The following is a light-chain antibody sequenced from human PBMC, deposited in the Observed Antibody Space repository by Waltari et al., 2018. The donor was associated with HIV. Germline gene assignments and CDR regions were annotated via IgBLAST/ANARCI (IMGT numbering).Light chain of an antibody. CDR1: LSVRTK. CDR2: GAS. CDR3: QQYNNWPRT. J-gene: IGKJ1*01. Sequence: EIVMTQSPGPLSVSPGARATLYCRASLSVRTKLAWYQQTPGQAPRALIYGASTRATGIPGRFSGSGSGTEFTLTINSLQSEDFAVYYCQQYNNWPRTFGQGTKVEIE. V-gene: IGKV3-15*01.